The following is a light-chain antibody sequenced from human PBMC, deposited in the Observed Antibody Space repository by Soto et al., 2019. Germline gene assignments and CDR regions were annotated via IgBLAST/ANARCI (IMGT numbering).Light chain of an antibody. V-gene: IGKV3-15*01. CDR1: QSVAIH. CDR2: DAF. J-gene: IGKJ1*01. CDR3: QQYNYWPLT. Sequence: EILMTQSPPTLSVSPGERATLSCRASQSVAIHLAWYQQKLGQAPRVLIYDAFTRATGIPARFSGSGSGTEFTLTISSLQSADFAVYYCQQYNYWPLTFGQGTKVEIK.